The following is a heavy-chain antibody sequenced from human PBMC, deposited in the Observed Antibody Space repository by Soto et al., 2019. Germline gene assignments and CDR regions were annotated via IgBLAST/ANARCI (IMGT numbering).Heavy chain of an antibody. CDR3: ARGPSRLTCFGY. V-gene: IGHV3-30-3*01. Sequence: GGSMRLSCAASGFTFSSYAMKWVRQAPGKGLEWVAVISFDGSNKYYADSVKGRFTISRDNSKNTPYLQMNSLRAEDTAVYFCARGPSRLTCFGYWGQGTLVTVSS. D-gene: IGHD2-2*01. J-gene: IGHJ4*02. CDR1: GFTFSSYA. CDR2: ISFDGSNK.